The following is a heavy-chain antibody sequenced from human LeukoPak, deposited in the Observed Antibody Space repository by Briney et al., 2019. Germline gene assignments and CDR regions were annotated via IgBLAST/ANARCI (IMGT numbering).Heavy chain of an antibody. Sequence: SETLSLTCAVSGGSISSGGYSWSWIRQPPGKGLEWIGYIYYSGSTNYNPSLKSRVTISVDTSKNQYSLKLSSVTAADTAVYYCAREAVGYYGSGSYSFDYWGQGTLVTVSS. D-gene: IGHD3-10*01. CDR2: IYYSGST. V-gene: IGHV4-61*08. J-gene: IGHJ4*02. CDR3: AREAVGYYGSGSYSFDY. CDR1: GGSISSGGYS.